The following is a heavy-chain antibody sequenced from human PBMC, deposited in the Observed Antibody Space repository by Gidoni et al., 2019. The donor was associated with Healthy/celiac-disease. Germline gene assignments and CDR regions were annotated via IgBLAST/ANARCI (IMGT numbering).Heavy chain of an antibody. CDR1: GYTFTSYD. CDR3: ARGQGTVPNLISYYVMDV. CDR2: MNPHSADT. V-gene: IGHV1-8*01. D-gene: IGHD4-4*01. Sequence: QVQLVQSAAEVKKPGASVKVSCKASGYTFTSYDINWVRQATGQGLEWMGWMNPHSADTGYAQTLQGRVTMTRNTSRRTAYMARSSLRSEHTAVYYCARGQGTVPNLISYYVMDVWGKGTTVTVSP. J-gene: IGHJ6*04.